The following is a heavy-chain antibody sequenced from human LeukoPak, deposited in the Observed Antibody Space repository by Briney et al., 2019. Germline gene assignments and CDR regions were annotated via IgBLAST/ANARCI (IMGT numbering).Heavy chain of an antibody. CDR1: GYTFTGYY. D-gene: IGHD3-22*01. CDR2: INPNSGGT. CDR3: ARERVTMIVVVIADAFDI. Sequence: ASVKVSCKASGYTFTGYYMHWVRQAPGQGLEWMGWINPNSGGTNYAQKFQGRVTMTRDTSISTAYVELSRLRSDDTAVYYCARERVTMIVVVIADAFDIWGQGTMVTVSS. V-gene: IGHV1-2*02. J-gene: IGHJ3*02.